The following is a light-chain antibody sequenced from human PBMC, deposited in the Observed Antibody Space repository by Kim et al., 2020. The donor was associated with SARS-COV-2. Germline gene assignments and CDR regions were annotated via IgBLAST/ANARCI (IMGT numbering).Light chain of an antibody. J-gene: IGKJ5*01. CDR2: DAA. Sequence: WSPEERTTLSCRASHSVSCYLAWYQPKPGQAPRLLIYDAANRATGIPARFSGSGSGTDFTLTISSLEPEDFAVYYCQQRSNWPITFGQGTRLEIK. V-gene: IGKV3-11*01. CDR1: HSVSCY. CDR3: QQRSNWPIT.